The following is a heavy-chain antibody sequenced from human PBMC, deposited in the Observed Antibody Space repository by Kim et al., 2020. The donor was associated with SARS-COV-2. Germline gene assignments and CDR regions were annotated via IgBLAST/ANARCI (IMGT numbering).Heavy chain of an antibody. CDR3: AVTPYYYYGMDV. V-gene: IGHV4-39*01. Sequence: YYNPSLKSRVTISVDTSKNQFSLKLSSVTAADTAVYYCAVTPYYYYGMDVWGQGTTVTVSS. J-gene: IGHJ6*02. D-gene: IGHD5-18*01.